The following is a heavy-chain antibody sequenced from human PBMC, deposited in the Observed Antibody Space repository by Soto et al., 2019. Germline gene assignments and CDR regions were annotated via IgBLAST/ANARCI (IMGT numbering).Heavy chain of an antibody. V-gene: IGHV1-69*13. D-gene: IGHD5-18*01. CDR2: IIPIFGTA. Sequence: SVKVSCKASGGTFSSYAISWVRQAPGQGLEWMGGIIPIFGTANYAQKFQGRVTITADESTSTAYMELSSLRSEDTAVYYCARVGYSYAQYYYYGMDVWGQGTTVTVSS. CDR1: GGTFSSYA. J-gene: IGHJ6*02. CDR3: ARVGYSYAQYYYYGMDV.